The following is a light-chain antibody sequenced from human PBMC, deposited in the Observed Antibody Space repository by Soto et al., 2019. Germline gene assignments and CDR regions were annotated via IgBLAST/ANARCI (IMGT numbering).Light chain of an antibody. V-gene: IGKV3-20*01. CDR2: GAS. J-gene: IGKJ3*01. Sequence: EIALTQSPGTLSLSPGKRATLSCRASQSVTNNFLAWYQQKPGQAPRLLIYGASTRHTGIPDKFSGSGSGTDFTLTISKLEPEDFAVYYCQQYADSPTFGPGTKVDTK. CDR1: QSVTNNF. CDR3: QQYADSPT.